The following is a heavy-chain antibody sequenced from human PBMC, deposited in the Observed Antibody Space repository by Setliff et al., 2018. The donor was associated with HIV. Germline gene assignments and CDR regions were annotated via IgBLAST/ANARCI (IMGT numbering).Heavy chain of an antibody. V-gene: IGHV3-23*01. CDR2: ISGSGGST. CDR3: AKGFKGIAAAGTYFDY. D-gene: IGHD6-13*01. Sequence: GGSLRLSCAASGFTFSSYAMSWVRQAPGKGLEWVSAISGSGGSTYYADSVKGRFTISRDNSKNTLYLQMNSLRAEDTAVYYCAKGFKGIAAAGTYFDYWGQGTLVTVSS. CDR1: GFTFSSYA. J-gene: IGHJ4*02.